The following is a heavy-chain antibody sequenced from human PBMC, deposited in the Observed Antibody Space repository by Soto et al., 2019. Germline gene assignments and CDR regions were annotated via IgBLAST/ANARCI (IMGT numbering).Heavy chain of an antibody. J-gene: IGHJ4*02. CDR3: ARDLWSSDQYLEDY. D-gene: IGHD6-19*01. CDR2: ISSDSKNI. CDR1: GFAFSSMA. V-gene: IGHV3-48*02. Sequence: EVQLVESGGGLVQPGGSLRLSCAASGFAFSSMAMNWVRQAPGKGLEWLSYISSDSKNIYYAESVKGRFTISRDNAKNSLFLQMDSLRDEDTAVYHCARDLWSSDQYLEDYWGQGTVVTVSS.